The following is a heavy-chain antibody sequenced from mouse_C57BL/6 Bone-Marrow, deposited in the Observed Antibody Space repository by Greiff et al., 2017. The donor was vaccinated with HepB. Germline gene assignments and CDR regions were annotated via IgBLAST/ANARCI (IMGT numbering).Heavy chain of an antibody. CDR1: GYTFTSYW. V-gene: IGHV1-69*01. D-gene: IGHD2-1*01. Sequence: VQLQQPGAELVMPGASVKLSCKASGYTFTSYWMHWVKQRPGQGLEWIGEIDPSDSYTNYNQKFKGKATLTVDKSSSTAYMQRSSLTSEDAAVYYCARGVYYGNYGDYAMDYWGQGTSVTVSS. CDR3: ARGVYYGNYGDYAMDY. CDR2: IDPSDSYT. J-gene: IGHJ4*01.